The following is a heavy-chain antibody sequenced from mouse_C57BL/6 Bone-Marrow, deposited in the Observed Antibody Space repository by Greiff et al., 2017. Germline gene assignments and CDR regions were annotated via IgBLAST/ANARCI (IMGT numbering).Heavy chain of an antibody. D-gene: IGHD1-1*01. Sequence: VQLQQSGAELARPGASVKLSCKASGYTFTSYGISWVKQRTGQGLEWIGEIYPRSGNTYYNEKFKGKATLTADKSSSTAYMELRSLTSEDSAVYFCARGYYYGSSLSRDYYAMDYWGQGTSVTVSS. J-gene: IGHJ4*01. CDR3: ARGYYYGSSLSRDYYAMDY. CDR1: GYTFTSYG. CDR2: IYPRSGNT. V-gene: IGHV1-81*01.